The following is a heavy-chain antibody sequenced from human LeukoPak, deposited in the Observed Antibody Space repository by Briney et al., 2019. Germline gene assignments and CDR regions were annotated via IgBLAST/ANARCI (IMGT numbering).Heavy chain of an antibody. CDR2: IYTSGST. Sequence: PSQTLSLTCTVSGGSISSGTYYWSWIRQPAGKGLEWIGRIYTSGSTNYNPSLKSRVTISVDASKNQFSLKLSSVTAADTAVYYCARVAAAGYWGQGALATVSS. CDR1: GGSISSGTYY. CDR3: ARVAAAGY. J-gene: IGHJ4*02. D-gene: IGHD6-25*01. V-gene: IGHV4-61*02.